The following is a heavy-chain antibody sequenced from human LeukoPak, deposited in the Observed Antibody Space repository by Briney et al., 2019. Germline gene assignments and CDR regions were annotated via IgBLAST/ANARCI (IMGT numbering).Heavy chain of an antibody. Sequence: PGGSLRLSCAASGFTFSSYGMHWVRQAPGKGLEWVAVISYDGSNKYYADSVKGRFTISRDNSKNTLYLQMNSLRGEDTAVYYCANLWASYGDYDFDYWGQGTLVTVSS. D-gene: IGHD4-17*01. CDR2: ISYDGSNK. CDR1: GFTFSSYG. V-gene: IGHV3-30*18. CDR3: ANLWASYGDYDFDY. J-gene: IGHJ4*02.